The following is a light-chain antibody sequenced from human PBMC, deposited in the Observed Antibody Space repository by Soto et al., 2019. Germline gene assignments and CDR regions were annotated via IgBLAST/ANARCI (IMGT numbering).Light chain of an antibody. CDR1: LSVTSNY. V-gene: IGKV3-20*01. Sequence: EVVWTQSPGTVSLSPGVRATLSCRASLSVTSNYLAWYQQKSGQAPRLLIHAASSRATGIPDRVSGSGDGTDFTLSISRLEPEDLAVYYCHQYGRSITWTFGQGTKVEIK. J-gene: IGKJ1*01. CDR3: HQYGRSITWT. CDR2: AAS.